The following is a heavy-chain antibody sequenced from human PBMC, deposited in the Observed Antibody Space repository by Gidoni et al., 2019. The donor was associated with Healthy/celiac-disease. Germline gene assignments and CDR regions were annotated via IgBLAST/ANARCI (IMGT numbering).Heavy chain of an antibody. CDR1: GGSFSGYY. CDR3: ARVGKAARYYYYGMDV. J-gene: IGHJ6*02. CDR2: SNHSAST. Sequence: QVQLQQMVAVLLKPSVTLSLTCAVDGGSFSGYYWSWIRQPPGKGLEWIGESNHSASTNYNPHRKSRVTISVDTSKNQFSLKRSSVTAADTAVYYCARVGKAARYYYYGMDVWGQGTTVTVSS. V-gene: IGHV4-34*01.